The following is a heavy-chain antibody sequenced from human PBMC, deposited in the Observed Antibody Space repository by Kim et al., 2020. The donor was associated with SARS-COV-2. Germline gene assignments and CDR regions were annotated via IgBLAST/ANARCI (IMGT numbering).Heavy chain of an antibody. Sequence: ASVKVSCKASGYTFTDYYIHWVRQAPGKGLEWMGCINADSGGTHYAQKFRGRVTMTTDTSINTAHMELTGLRSDDTAVFYSARDWADNSFDSWGQGTLVTVSS. J-gene: IGHJ4*02. V-gene: IGHV1-2*02. CDR1: GYTFTDYY. D-gene: IGHD7-27*01. CDR2: INADSGGT. CDR3: ARDWADNSFDS.